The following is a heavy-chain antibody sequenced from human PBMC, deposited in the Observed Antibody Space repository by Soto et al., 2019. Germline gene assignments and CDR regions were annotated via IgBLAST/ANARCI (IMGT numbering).Heavy chain of an antibody. CDR2: INPTSGGT. D-gene: IGHD2-2*01. CDR3: ARGYCSSSGCSHYFDY. J-gene: IGHJ4*02. V-gene: IGHV1-2*02. CDR1: GYTFPGNY. Sequence: ASVKVSCKASGYTFPGNYMHWVRQAPGQGLEWMALINPTSGGTNYAQKFQGRVTMSWDTSISTAYMELSRLRSDDTAIYYCARGYCSSSGCSHYFDYWGQGTLVTVSS.